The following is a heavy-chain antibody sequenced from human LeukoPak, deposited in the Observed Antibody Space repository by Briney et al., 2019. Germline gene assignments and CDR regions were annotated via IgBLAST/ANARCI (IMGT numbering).Heavy chain of an antibody. D-gene: IGHD6-13*01. J-gene: IGHJ6*02. CDR3: ATPPDSSSWPYYYYGMDV. Sequence: ASVKVSCKVSGYTLTELSMHWVRQAPGKGLEWMGGFDPKDGETIYAQKFQGRVTMTEDTSTDTAYMELSSLRSEDTAVYYCATPPDSSSWPYYYYGMDVWGQGTTVTVSS. CDR1: GYTLTELS. V-gene: IGHV1-24*01. CDR2: FDPKDGET.